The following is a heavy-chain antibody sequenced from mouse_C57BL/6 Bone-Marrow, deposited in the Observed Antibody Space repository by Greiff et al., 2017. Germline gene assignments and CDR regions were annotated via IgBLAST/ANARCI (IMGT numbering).Heavy chain of an antibody. CDR1: GYSFTGYF. D-gene: IGHD1-1*01. Sequence: VQLQQSGPELVKPGDSVKISCKASGYSFTGYFMNWVMQSHGKSLEWIGRINPYNGDTFYNQKFKGKATLTVDKSSSTAHMELRSLTSEDSAVXYCARMSTGDAMDYWGQGTSVTVSS. V-gene: IGHV1-20*01. CDR2: INPYNGDT. J-gene: IGHJ4*01. CDR3: ARMSTGDAMDY.